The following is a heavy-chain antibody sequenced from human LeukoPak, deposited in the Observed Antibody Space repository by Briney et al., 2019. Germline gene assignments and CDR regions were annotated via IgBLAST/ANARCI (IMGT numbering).Heavy chain of an antibody. CDR2: IIPILGIA. CDR1: GGTFSSYA. J-gene: IGHJ4*02. V-gene: IGHV1-69*04. D-gene: IGHD3-22*01. CDR3: ARDRYYDSSGYPGAY. Sequence: GSSVKVSCKASGGTFSSYAISWVRQAPGQGLEWMGRIIPILGIANYAQKLQGRVTITADKSTSTAYMELSSLRSEDTAVYYCARDRYYDSSGYPGAYWGQGTLVTVSS.